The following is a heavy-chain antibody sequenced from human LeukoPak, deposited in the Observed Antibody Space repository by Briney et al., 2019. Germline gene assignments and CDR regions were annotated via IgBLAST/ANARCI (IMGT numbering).Heavy chain of an antibody. D-gene: IGHD5-12*01. J-gene: IGHJ4*02. V-gene: IGHV3-7*01. Sequence: GGSLRLSCAASGFTFSNYWMTWFRQAPGKGLEWVAHINQDGSEEHYMDSAKARFTISRDNAKNSLSLQMNSLRAEDTAVYYCVRDGGVSGYDLLDYWGRGTLVTVSS. CDR3: VRDGGVSGYDLLDY. CDR1: GFTFSNYW. CDR2: INQDGSEE.